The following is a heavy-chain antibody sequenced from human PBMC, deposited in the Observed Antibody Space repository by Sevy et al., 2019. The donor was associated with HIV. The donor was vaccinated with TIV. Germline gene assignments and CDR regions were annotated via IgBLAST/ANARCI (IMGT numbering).Heavy chain of an antibody. J-gene: IGHJ4*02. CDR2: IYSGGST. Sequence: GGSLRLSCAASGFTVSSNYMSWVRQAPGKGLEWVSVIYSGGSTYYADSVKGRFTISRENSKNTLYLQMNSLRAEDTAVYYCERFRGAAFDYWGQGTLVTVSS. D-gene: IGHD3-10*01. CDR3: ERFRGAAFDY. CDR1: GFTVSSNY. V-gene: IGHV3-53*01.